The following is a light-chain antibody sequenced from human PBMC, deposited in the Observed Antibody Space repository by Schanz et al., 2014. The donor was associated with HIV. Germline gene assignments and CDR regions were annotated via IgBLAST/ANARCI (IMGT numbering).Light chain of an antibody. CDR3: MQGTQWPRSWT. CDR2: KVS. Sequence: DVLMTQSPLSLPVTLGQPASISCRSSQSLVFSDGNTYLSWFQQRPGQSPRRLIYKVSNRDSGVPDRFSGSGSGTDFTLKISRVEAEDVGVYYCMQGTQWPRSWTFGQGTKVEIK. V-gene: IGKV2-30*01. J-gene: IGKJ1*01. CDR1: QSLVFSDGNTY.